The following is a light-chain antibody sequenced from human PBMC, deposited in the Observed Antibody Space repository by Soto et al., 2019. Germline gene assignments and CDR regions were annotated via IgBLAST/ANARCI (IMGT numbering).Light chain of an antibody. CDR2: DAS. J-gene: IGKJ1*01. V-gene: IGKV1-5*01. Sequence: DIQMTQYPSTLSASVGDRVTITCRASQSISSWLAWYQQKPGKAPNLLISDASSLERGVPSRFSGSGPGTEFTLTIRSLQPDDFATYYCQQYNGYSRTFGQGTKVDI. CDR3: QQYNGYSRT. CDR1: QSISSW.